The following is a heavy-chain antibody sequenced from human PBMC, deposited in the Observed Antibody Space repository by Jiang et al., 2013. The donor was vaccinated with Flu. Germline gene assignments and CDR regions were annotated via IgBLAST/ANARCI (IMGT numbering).Heavy chain of an antibody. CDR3: AREGPQTGIVVVFNWFDP. CDR1: GYNFTNYW. V-gene: IGHV5-10-1*01. D-gene: IGHD3-22*01. CDR2: IDPSDSYT. Sequence: GAEVKKPGGSLRISCKGSGYNFTNYWITWVRQMPGKGLEWMGRIDPSDSYTNYGPSFQGRVTISADKSINTAYLQWTSLTASDTAIYYCAREGPQTGIVVVFNWFDPWGQGTLVTVSS. J-gene: IGHJ5*02.